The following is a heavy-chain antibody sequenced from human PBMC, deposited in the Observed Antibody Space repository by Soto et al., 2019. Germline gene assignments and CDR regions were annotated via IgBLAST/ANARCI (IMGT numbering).Heavy chain of an antibody. J-gene: IGHJ6*02. CDR1: GYSFTSYW. CDR2: IYPGDSDT. Sequence: GESLKISCKGSGYSFTSYWIGWVRQMPGKGLEWMGIIYPGDSDTRYSTSFQGQVTISADKSISTAYLQWNSLKASDTAMYYCARPRSSSRNYYGRDVWGQGTTVTVSS. D-gene: IGHD6-13*01. V-gene: IGHV5-51*01. CDR3: ARPRSSSRNYYGRDV.